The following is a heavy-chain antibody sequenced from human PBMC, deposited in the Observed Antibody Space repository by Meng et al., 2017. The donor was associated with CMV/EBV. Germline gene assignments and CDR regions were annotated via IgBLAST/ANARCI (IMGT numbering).Heavy chain of an antibody. Sequence: GESLKISCAASGFTFSSYAMSWVRQAPGKGLEWVSAISGSGGSTYYADSVKGRFTISRDNSKNTLYLQMNSLRAEDTAVYYCARDLGQLGPGDWFDPWGQGTLVTVSS. CDR1: GFTFSSYA. CDR3: ARDLGQLGPGDWFDP. J-gene: IGHJ5*02. D-gene: IGHD6-6*01. V-gene: IGHV3-23*01. CDR2: ISGSGGST.